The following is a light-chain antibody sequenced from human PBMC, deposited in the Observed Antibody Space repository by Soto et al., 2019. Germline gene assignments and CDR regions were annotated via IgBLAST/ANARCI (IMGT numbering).Light chain of an antibody. Sequence: DIQMTQSPATLSASVGDIVTVTCRASQSVRSWLAWYQQKPGTAPKLLIFDASRLESGVPSRFSGSASGTEFTLTISSLQSEDFAVYYCQQYNNWSITFGQGTRLEIK. CDR2: DAS. CDR1: QSVRSW. J-gene: IGKJ5*01. CDR3: QQYNNWSIT. V-gene: IGKV1-5*01.